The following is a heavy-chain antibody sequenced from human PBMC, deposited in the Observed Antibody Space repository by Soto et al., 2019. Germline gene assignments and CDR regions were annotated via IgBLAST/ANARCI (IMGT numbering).Heavy chain of an antibody. V-gene: IGHV1-3*01. D-gene: IGHD2-15*01. Sequence: GASVKVSCKASGYTFTSYAMHWVRQAPGQRLEWMGWINAGNGNTKYSQKFQGRVTITRDTSASTAYMELSSLRSEDTAVYYCARDLGGCSGGSCYSFWFDPWGQGTLVTVSS. CDR1: GYTFTSYA. CDR2: INAGNGNT. J-gene: IGHJ5*02. CDR3: ARDLGGCSGGSCYSFWFDP.